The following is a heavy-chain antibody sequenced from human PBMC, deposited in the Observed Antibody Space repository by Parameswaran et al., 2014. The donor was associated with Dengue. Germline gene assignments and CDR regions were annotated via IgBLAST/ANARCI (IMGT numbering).Heavy chain of an antibody. CDR3: AKIPGRNSRFGY. Sequence: PGKGLEWVAIISYDGGDKYYADSVKGRFTMSRDNSKNTLYLQMNSLKTEDTAVYYCAKIPGRNSRFGYWGQGTPGHRLL. CDR2: ISYDGGDK. J-gene: IGHJ4*02. D-gene: IGHD3-10*01. V-gene: IGHV3-30*18.